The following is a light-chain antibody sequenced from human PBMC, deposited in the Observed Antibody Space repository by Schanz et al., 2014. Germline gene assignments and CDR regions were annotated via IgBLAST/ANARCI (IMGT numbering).Light chain of an antibody. J-gene: IGLJ3*02. CDR3: AAWDDSLNGPV. V-gene: IGLV1-44*01. CDR2: SNS. CDR1: SSNIGSNS. Sequence: QSVLTQPPSASGTPGQRVTISCSGGSSNIGSNSLNWYQQVPGAAPKVLIYSNSQRPSGVPDRFSGSKSGTSASLTISGLQSEDEADYYCAAWDDSLNGPVFGGGTKLTVL.